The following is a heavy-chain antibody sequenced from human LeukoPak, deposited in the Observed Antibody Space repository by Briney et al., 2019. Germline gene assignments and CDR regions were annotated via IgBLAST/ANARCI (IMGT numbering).Heavy chain of an antibody. D-gene: IGHD6-19*01. Sequence: SETLSLTCTVSGYSISSGYYWGWIRQPPGKGLEWIGSIYHSGSTYYNPSLKSGVTISVDTSKNQFSLKLSSVTAADTAVYYCGRVVTLARGIAVAGPYFDYWGQGTLVTVSS. CDR1: GYSISSGYY. CDR2: IYHSGST. J-gene: IGHJ4*02. CDR3: GRVVTLARGIAVAGPYFDY. V-gene: IGHV4-38-2*02.